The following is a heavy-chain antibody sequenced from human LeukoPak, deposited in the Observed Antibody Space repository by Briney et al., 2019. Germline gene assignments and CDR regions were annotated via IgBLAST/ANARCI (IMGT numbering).Heavy chain of an antibody. Sequence: AGGTLRLSCAASGFSFSRYTMNWVRQAPGKGLEWVSSISSSSTYIYYADSVRGRFTIFRENAKNSLYLQMNSLRVEDTAVYYCARSADCRGGRCTDHMDVGGKGTTVTVPS. CDR1: GFSFSRYT. CDR2: ISSSSTYI. CDR3: ARSADCRGGRCTDHMDV. J-gene: IGHJ6*03. D-gene: IGHD2-15*01. V-gene: IGHV3-21*01.